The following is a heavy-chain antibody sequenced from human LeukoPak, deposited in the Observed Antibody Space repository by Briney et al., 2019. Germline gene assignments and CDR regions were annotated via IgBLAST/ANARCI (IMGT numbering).Heavy chain of an antibody. CDR3: ARAPSGISSPHYFDY. Sequence: GESLKISCQASAYTFSSYWIAWVRQVPGKGLEWMGIIYPGDSDTRYSPSFQGQVTISADTSINTAYLQWSRLKPSDTAMYYCARAPSGISSPHYFDYWGQGTLVTVSS. CDR1: AYTFSSYW. CDR2: IYPGDSDT. V-gene: IGHV5-51*01. D-gene: IGHD1-26*01. J-gene: IGHJ4*02.